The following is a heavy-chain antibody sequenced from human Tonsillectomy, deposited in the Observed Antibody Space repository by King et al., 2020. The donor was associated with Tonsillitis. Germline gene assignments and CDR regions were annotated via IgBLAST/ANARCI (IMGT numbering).Heavy chain of an antibody. CDR1: GFTFSSYA. D-gene: IGHD3-3*01. CDR3: AKTPLYDFWSGWYFDY. Sequence: VQLVESGGGLVQPGGSLRLSCAASGFTFSSYAMSWVRQAPGKGLEWVSAIIGSGGSTYYADSVKGRFTSSRDNSKNTLYLQTNSLRAEDTAVYYCAKTPLYDFWSGWYFDYWGQGTLVTVSS. V-gene: IGHV3-23*04. CDR2: IIGSGGST. J-gene: IGHJ4*02.